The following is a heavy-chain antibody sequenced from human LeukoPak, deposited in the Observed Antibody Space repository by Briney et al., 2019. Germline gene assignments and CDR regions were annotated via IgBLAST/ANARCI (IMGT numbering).Heavy chain of an antibody. CDR1: GGSISSYC. J-gene: IGHJ6*02. V-gene: IGHV4-59*08. CDR3: ARCPAALFFHYYCYYPLYV. CDR2: IYYSGST. D-gene: IGHD6-13*01. Sequence: SETLSLTCTVSGGSISSYCWSWIRQPPGKGLEWIGYIYYSGSTNYNPSLKSRVTISVDTSKNQFSLKLSSVTAAATAVYYCARCPAALFFHYYCYYPLYVWGQGTTVTVSS.